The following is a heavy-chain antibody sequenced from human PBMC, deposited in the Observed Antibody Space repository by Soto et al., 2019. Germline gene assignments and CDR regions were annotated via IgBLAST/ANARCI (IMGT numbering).Heavy chain of an antibody. CDR3: AFAIAAAGTYDY. CDR2: ISSSSSYI. D-gene: IGHD6-13*01. J-gene: IGHJ4*02. Sequence: GGSLRLSCAASGFTFSRYSMNWVRQAPGKGLECVSSISSSSSYIYYADSVKGRFTISRDNAKNSLYLQMNSLRAEDTAVYYCAFAIAAAGTYDYWGQGTLVTVSS. CDR1: GFTFSRYS. V-gene: IGHV3-21*01.